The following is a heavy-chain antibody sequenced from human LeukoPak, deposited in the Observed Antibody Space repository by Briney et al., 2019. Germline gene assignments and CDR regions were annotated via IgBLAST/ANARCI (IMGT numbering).Heavy chain of an antibody. V-gene: IGHV3-30*04. CDR2: ISYDGNIK. CDR3: AREVIVPAAMTFYYYYYMDV. Sequence: GGSLRLSCAASGFTLSSHAIHWVRQAPGKGLGWVALISYDGNIKYYADSVKGRFTISRDNSKNALSLQMNSLRPEDTAVYYCAREVIVPAAMTFYYYYYMDVWGKGTTVTVSS. D-gene: IGHD2-2*01. J-gene: IGHJ6*03. CDR1: GFTLSSHA.